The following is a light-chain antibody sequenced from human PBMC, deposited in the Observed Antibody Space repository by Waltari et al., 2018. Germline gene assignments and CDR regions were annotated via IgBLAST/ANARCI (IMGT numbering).Light chain of an antibody. CDR3: QQYYSRPLT. CDR1: QSVLYNSNNFDY. Sequence: DIVMTQSPDSLAVSLGERATINCRSSQSVLYNSNNFDYLAWYHQKPGQPPKLLFYWASTRESGVPDRFSGSGSGTEFTLTINSLQVEDVAIYYCQQYYSRPLTFGGGTRVEIK. CDR2: WAS. V-gene: IGKV4-1*01. J-gene: IGKJ4*01.